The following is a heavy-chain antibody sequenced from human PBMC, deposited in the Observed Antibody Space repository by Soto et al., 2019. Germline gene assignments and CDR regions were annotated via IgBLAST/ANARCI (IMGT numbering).Heavy chain of an antibody. CDR3: ASGSMVDMVRGVISYFDY. CDR2: IYHSGST. D-gene: IGHD3-10*01. Sequence: SETLSLTCAVSGGSISSSNWWSWVRPPPGKGLEWIGEIYHSGSTNYNPSLKSRVTISVDKSKNQFSLKLSSVTAADTAVYYCASGSMVDMVRGVISYFDYWGQGTLVTVSS. V-gene: IGHV4-4*02. J-gene: IGHJ4*02. CDR1: GGSISSSNW.